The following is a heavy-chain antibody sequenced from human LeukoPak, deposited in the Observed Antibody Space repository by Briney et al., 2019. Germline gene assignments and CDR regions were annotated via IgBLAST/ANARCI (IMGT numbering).Heavy chain of an antibody. D-gene: IGHD2-2*01. CDR2: ISWNSGSI. Sequence: GRSLRLSYAASGFTFDDYAMHWVRQAPGKGLEWVSGISWNSGSIGYADSVKGRFTISRDNAKNSLYLQMNSLRAEDTALYYCAKAYCSSTSCSFDYWGQGTLVTVSS. V-gene: IGHV3-9*01. CDR1: GFTFDDYA. CDR3: AKAYCSSTSCSFDY. J-gene: IGHJ4*02.